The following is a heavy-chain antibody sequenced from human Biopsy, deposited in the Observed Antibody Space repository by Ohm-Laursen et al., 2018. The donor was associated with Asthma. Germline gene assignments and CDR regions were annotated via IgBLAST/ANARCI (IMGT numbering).Heavy chain of an antibody. J-gene: IGHJ6*02. CDR1: GYTFNSAG. Sequence: ASVKVSCKTSGYTFNSAGITWVRQAPGQGLEWMGWISVYNGNTKVARKLQDGVTMITDTSTSTAYMELRSLRSDDTAVYFCARAVDYSHYYGIDVWGQGTTVTVS. V-gene: IGHV1-18*01. CDR3: ARAVDYSHYYGIDV. D-gene: IGHD3-10*01. CDR2: ISVYNGNT.